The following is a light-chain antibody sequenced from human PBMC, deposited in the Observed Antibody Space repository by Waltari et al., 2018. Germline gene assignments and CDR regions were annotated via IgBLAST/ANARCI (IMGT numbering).Light chain of an antibody. V-gene: IGKV3-11*01. CDR3: QQRSNWPPLT. CDR2: DAS. Sequence: EIVLTQSPATLSLSPGERATLSCRASQSVSSYLAWYQQKPGQAPSLLFSDASNRATGMPARFSGSGSGTDFTLTISSLEPEDFAVYYCQQRSNWPPLTFGGGTKVAIK. J-gene: IGKJ4*01. CDR1: QSVSSY.